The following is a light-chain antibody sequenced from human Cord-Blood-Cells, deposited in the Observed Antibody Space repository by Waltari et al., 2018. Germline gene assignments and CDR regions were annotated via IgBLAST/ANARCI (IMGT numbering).Light chain of an antibody. Sequence: DIQMTQSPSTLSASVGDRVTITCRASQSISSWLAWYQQKPGKAPKLLIYKASSLESGVPSRFSGSGSGTEVTLTISSLHPDDFATDYCQQYNSYSPYTFGQGTKLEIK. CDR3: QQYNSYSPYT. J-gene: IGKJ2*01. V-gene: IGKV1-5*03. CDR1: QSISSW. CDR2: KAS.